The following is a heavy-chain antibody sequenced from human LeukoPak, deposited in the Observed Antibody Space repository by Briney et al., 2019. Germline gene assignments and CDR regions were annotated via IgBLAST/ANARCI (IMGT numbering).Heavy chain of an antibody. CDR3: ARVVSYDSSGYYYGPDAFDI. Sequence: PSETLSLTXTVSGGSISSYYWSWIRQPAGKGLEWIGRIYTSGSTNCNPSLKSRVTMSVDTSKNQFSLKLSSVTAADTAVYYCARVVSYDSSGYYYGPDAFDIWGQGTMVTVSS. CDR1: GGSISSYY. CDR2: IYTSGST. D-gene: IGHD3-22*01. J-gene: IGHJ3*02. V-gene: IGHV4-4*07.